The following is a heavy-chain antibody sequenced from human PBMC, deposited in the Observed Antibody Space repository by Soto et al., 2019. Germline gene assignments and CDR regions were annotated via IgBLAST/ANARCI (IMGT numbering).Heavy chain of an antibody. V-gene: IGHV5-51*01. CDR1: GYSFTSYW. CDR2: IYPGDSDT. Sequence: PGESLKISCKGSGYSFTSYWIGWVRQMPGKGLEWMGIIYPGDSDTRYSPSFQGQVTISADKSISTAYLQWSSLQASDTAIYYCARQGRCSSPSCYTGANFYYYGMDVWDQGTTVTVSS. D-gene: IGHD2-2*02. CDR3: ARQGRCSSPSCYTGANFYYYGMDV. J-gene: IGHJ6*02.